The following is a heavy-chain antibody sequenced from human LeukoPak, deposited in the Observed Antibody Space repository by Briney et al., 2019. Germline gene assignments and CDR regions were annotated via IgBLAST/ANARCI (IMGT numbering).Heavy chain of an antibody. CDR1: GFTFSSYG. D-gene: IGHD1-26*01. CDR3: ARDPLTGSYGVNWLDP. V-gene: IGHV3-30*02. J-gene: IGHJ5*02. CDR2: IRYDGSDK. Sequence: GGGLRLSCAAAGFTFSSYGIHWGRQAPAQGGGGVAFIRYDGSDKYFADIVKGRFTISRDNSKNTVYLQMNSLRVEDTAIYYCARDPLTGSYGVNWLDPWGQGTLVTVSS.